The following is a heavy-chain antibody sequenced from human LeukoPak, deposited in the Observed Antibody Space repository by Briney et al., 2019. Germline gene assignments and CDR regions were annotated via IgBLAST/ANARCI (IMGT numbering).Heavy chain of an antibody. CDR3: ASQYYYDSSGYHRAFDI. Sequence: PGGSLRLSCAASGFTFSSYAMHWVRQAPGKGLEWVAVISYDGSNKYYAGSVKGRFTISRDNSKNTLYLQMNSLRAEDTAVYYCASQYYYDSSGYHRAFDIWGQGTMVTVSS. J-gene: IGHJ3*02. D-gene: IGHD3-22*01. CDR1: GFTFSSYA. V-gene: IGHV3-30-3*01. CDR2: ISYDGSNK.